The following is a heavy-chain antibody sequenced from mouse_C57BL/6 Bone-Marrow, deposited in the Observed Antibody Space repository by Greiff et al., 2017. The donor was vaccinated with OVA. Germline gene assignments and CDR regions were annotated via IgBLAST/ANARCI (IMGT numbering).Heavy chain of an antibody. J-gene: IGHJ4*01. D-gene: IGHD1-1*01. CDR1: GYTFTSYW. V-gene: IGHV1-72*01. CDR3: AITTVVATGYYAMDY. CDR2: IDPNSGGT. Sequence: PGAELVKPGASVKLSCKASGYTFTSYWMHWVKQRPGRGLEWIGRIDPNSGGTKYNEKFKSKATLTVDKPSSTAYMQLSSLTSEDSAVYYCAITTVVATGYYAMDYWGQGTSVTVSS.